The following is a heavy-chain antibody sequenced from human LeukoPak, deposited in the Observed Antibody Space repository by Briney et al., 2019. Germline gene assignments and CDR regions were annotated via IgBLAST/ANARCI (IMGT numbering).Heavy chain of an antibody. D-gene: IGHD3-9*01. V-gene: IGHV3-66*01. CDR3: ARDLETDISDAFDI. CDR1: GFTVSSNY. Sequence: GGSLRLSCAASGFTVSSNYMSWVRQAPGKGLEWVSVIYSGGSTYYADSVKGRFIISRDNSKNTLYLQMNSLRAEDTAVYYCARDLETDISDAFDIWGQGTMVTVSS. J-gene: IGHJ3*02. CDR2: IYSGGST.